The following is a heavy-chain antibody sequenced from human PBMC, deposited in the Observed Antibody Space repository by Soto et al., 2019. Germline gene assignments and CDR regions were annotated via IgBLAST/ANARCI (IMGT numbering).Heavy chain of an antibody. CDR2: ISGNGSST. V-gene: IGHV3-23*01. D-gene: IGHD2-15*01. J-gene: IGHJ4*02. CDR3: ARDGYCSGGSCYSVPVFDY. CDR1: GFTFRGYA. Sequence: GGSLRLSCAASGFTFRGYAMSWVRQAPGKGLEWVSGISGNGSSTHYADSVKGRFTISRDNSKNTLYLQMNSLRAEDTAVYYCARDGYCSGGSCYSVPVFDYWGQGTLVTVSS.